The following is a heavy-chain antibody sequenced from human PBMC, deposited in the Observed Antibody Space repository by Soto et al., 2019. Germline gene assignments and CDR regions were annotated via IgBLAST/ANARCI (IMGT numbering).Heavy chain of an antibody. V-gene: IGHV4-30-2*01. CDR3: AAGGGLPRYY. CDR2: IYHSGST. D-gene: IGHD5-12*01. J-gene: IGHJ4*02. Sequence: QLQLQESGSGLVKPSQTLSLTCAVSGGSISSGGYSWSWIRQPPGKGLEWIGYIYHSGSTYYNPFPKSRVPISVSRSQKQFSLEVRSFAAADTAVYYCAAGGGLPRYYWGQGTLVTVSS. CDR1: GGSISSGGYS.